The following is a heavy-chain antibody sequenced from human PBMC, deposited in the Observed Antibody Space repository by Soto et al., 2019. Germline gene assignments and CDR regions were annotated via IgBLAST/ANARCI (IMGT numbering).Heavy chain of an antibody. Sequence: QVQLQESGPGLVKPSQTLSLTCNVSGVSITRGEYCWSWVRQAPGKGLEWIGYIYFSGSTSSNPSLKSRATIAIDTSKSQFSLQLSSGTAADTAVYYCVRDDEPRRSYYFGMDVWGRGTTVTVAS. J-gene: IGHJ6*02. CDR1: GVSITRGEYC. CDR3: VRDDEPRRSYYFGMDV. V-gene: IGHV4-30-4*01. CDR2: IYFSGST.